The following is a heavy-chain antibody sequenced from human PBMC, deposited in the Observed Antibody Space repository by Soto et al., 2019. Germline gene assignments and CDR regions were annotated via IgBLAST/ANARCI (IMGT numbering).Heavy chain of an antibody. Sequence: ETLSLTCTVSGGSISSYHWSWIRQSPGKGLEWIGNVHYPGSTNYNPSLKSRVTISVDTSKNQFSLKLRSVTAADTAVYYCARVGPGGGALHIWGQGTTVTVSS. D-gene: IGHD3-10*01. V-gene: IGHV4-59*01. CDR3: ARVGPGGGALHI. CDR2: VHYPGST. CDR1: GGSISSYH. J-gene: IGHJ3*02.